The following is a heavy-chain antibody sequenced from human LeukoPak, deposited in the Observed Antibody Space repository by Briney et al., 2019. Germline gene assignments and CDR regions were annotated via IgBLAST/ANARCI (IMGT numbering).Heavy chain of an antibody. D-gene: IGHD5-18*01. CDR3: ANGGGYSYGYLDY. J-gene: IGHJ4*02. CDR1: GFTFSSYA. CDR2: ISGSGGST. V-gene: IGHV3-23*01. Sequence: QSGGSLRLSCAASGFTFSSYAMSWVRQAPGKGLEWVSAISGSGGSTYYADSVKGRFTISRDNSKNTLYLQMNSLRAEDTAVYYCANGGGYSYGYLDYWGQGTLVTVSS.